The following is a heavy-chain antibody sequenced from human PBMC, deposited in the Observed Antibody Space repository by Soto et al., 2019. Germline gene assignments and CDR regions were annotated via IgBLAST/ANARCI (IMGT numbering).Heavy chain of an antibody. CDR3: ARDSRCGGDCYFGGALAI. Sequence: PGESLKISCAASGFAVSSNYMSWVRQAPGKGLEWVSVIYSGGSTYYADSVKGRFTISRDNSKNTLYLQMNSLRAEDTAVYYCARDSRCGGDCYFGGALAIWGQGTMVTVSS. J-gene: IGHJ3*02. CDR1: GFAVSSNY. CDR2: IYSGGST. V-gene: IGHV3-66*01. D-gene: IGHD2-21*02.